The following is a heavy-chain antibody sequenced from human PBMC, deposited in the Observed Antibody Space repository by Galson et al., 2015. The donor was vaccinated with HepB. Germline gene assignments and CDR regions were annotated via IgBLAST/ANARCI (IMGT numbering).Heavy chain of an antibody. CDR2: ISYDGSNK. J-gene: IGHJ5*02. D-gene: IGHD2-2*01. CDR1: GFTFSSYA. V-gene: IGHV3-30*04. CDR3: ARDRGDIVVVPAAGGEFDP. Sequence: SLRLSCAASGFTFSSYAMHWVRQAPGKGLEWVAVISYDGSNKYYADSVKGRFTISRDNSKNTLYLQMNSLRAEDTAVYYCARDRGDIVVVPAAGGEFDPWGQGTLVTVSS.